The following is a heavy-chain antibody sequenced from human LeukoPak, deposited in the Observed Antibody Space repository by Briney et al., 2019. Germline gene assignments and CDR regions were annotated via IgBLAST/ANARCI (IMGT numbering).Heavy chain of an antibody. Sequence: GGSLRLSCAASGFTFSSYGMHWVRQAPGKGLEWVAVISYDGSNKYYADSVKGRFTISRDNSKNTLYMQMNSLRAEDTAVYYCAKGIDSSGYWADYWGQGTLVTVSS. J-gene: IGHJ4*02. D-gene: IGHD3-22*01. CDR3: AKGIDSSGYWADY. CDR2: ISYDGSNK. CDR1: GFTFSSYG. V-gene: IGHV3-30*18.